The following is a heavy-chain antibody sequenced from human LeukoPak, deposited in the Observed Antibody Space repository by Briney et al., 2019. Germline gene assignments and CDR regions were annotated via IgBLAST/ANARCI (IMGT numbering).Heavy chain of an antibody. CDR1: GDSVSSTTTA. V-gene: IGHV6-1*01. CDR2: TYYTSKWIT. CDR3: ARGYWAYGMDV. Sequence: SPTLSLTFAISGDSVSSTTTAWNWLRQSPSRGLEWLGRTYYTSKWITDYAVSVKGRITVNPNTSNNQFSLQLNSVTPEDTAVYYCARGYWAYGMDVWGPGTTVTVSS. D-gene: IGHD6-13*01. J-gene: IGHJ6*02.